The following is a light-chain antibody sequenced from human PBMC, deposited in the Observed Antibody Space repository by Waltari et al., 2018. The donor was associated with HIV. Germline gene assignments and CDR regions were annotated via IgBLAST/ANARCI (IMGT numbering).Light chain of an antibody. CDR1: SSDVGGYKY. CDR2: EVS. J-gene: IGLJ3*02. Sequence: QSALTQPPSASGSPGQSVTISCHGTSSDVGGYKYVSWYQQHPGKAPKLMIYEVSKRPSGVPDRFSGSKSGNTASLTVSGLQAEDEADYYCSSCAGSNNGVFGGGTKLTVL. V-gene: IGLV2-8*01. CDR3: SSCAGSNNGV.